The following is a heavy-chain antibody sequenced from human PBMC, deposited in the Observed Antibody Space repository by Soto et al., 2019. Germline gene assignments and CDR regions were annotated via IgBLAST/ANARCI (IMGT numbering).Heavy chain of an antibody. Sequence: QVQLVQSGAEVKKPGSSVKVSCKASGGTFSSYAISWVRQAPGHGLEWMGGIIPIFGTANYAQKSQGRVTIPADKSTSTAYMELSRLRSEDTAVYDCAADYDYVWGGYPRLWYGMDVWGQGTTVTFS. J-gene: IGHJ6*02. CDR2: IIPIFGTA. CDR3: AADYDYVWGGYPRLWYGMDV. CDR1: GGTFSSYA. D-gene: IGHD3-16*02. V-gene: IGHV1-69*06.